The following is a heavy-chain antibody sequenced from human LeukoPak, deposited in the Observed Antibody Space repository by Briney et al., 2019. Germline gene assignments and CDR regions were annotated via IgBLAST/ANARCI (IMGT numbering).Heavy chain of an antibody. D-gene: IGHD6-19*01. V-gene: IGHV1-69*13. CDR2: IIPIFDTA. CDR3: AGGIAVAGEIDY. Sequence: ASVKVSCKASGGTFSSYAISWVRQAPGQGLEWMGGIIPIFDTANYAQKFQGRVTITADESTSTAYMELSSLRSEDTAVYYCAGGIAVAGEIDYWGQGTLVTVSS. CDR1: GGTFSSYA. J-gene: IGHJ4*02.